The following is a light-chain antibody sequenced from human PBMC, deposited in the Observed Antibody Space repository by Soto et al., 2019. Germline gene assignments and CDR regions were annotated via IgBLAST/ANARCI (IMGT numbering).Light chain of an antibody. CDR1: QAISSY. Sequence: AIRMTQSPSSFSASTGDRVTITCRASQAISSYLAWYQQKPGKAPNLLIYAASTLQSGVPSRFNGSGSGTDFTLTISCLQFEDFATYYCQQYYNYPRTFGQGTKVEI. J-gene: IGKJ1*01. V-gene: IGKV1-8*01. CDR2: AAS. CDR3: QQYYNYPRT.